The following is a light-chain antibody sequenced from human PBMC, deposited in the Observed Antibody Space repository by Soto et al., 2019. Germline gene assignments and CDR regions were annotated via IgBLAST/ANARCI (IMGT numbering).Light chain of an antibody. Sequence: EIVLTQSPATLSLSPGERATLSCWASRSVHTYLVWYQHKPGQAPSLLIFDASRRAAGVPGRFSGSGSGTDFTLTISRLEPEDFAVYYCQQYGSSPPTFGQGTKVDIK. CDR3: QQYGSSPPT. CDR2: DAS. V-gene: IGKV3-20*01. CDR1: RSVHTY. J-gene: IGKJ1*01.